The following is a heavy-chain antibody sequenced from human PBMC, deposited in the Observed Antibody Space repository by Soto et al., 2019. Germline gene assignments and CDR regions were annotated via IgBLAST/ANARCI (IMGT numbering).Heavy chain of an antibody. Sequence: QVQLQESGPGLVKPSQTLSLTCTVSGGSISSGNYYWSWIRQPPGKGMEWIGFISYSGTTHYSASLRSRVSISVDPSRKQFSLDLSSVTASDTAVYYCATMGTPVTGLYYFDDWGQGTLVTVSS. J-gene: IGHJ4*02. CDR2: ISYSGTT. D-gene: IGHD4-17*01. V-gene: IGHV4-30-4*01. CDR1: GGSISSGNYY. CDR3: ATMGTPVTGLYYFDD.